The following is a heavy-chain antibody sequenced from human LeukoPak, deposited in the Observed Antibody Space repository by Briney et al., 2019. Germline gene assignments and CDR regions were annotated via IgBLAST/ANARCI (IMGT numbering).Heavy chain of an antibody. CDR2: IKSKTDGGTS. CDR3: ATDPGEWEPT. Sequence: GGSLRLSCETSGLTFTNAWMSWFRQAPGKGLEWVGRIKSKTDGGTSDYAAPVQGRFTISRDDSKNTLYLQMNSLKIEDTAVYYCATDPGEWEPTWGQGTMVTVSS. D-gene: IGHD1-26*01. J-gene: IGHJ3*01. V-gene: IGHV3-15*01. CDR1: GLTFTNAW.